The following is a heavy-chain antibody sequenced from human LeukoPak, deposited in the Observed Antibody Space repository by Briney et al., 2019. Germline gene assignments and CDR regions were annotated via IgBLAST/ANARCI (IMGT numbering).Heavy chain of an antibody. CDR1: GFTFSSYS. CDR3: ARGKAIAVALVGY. Sequence: GGSLRLSCAASGFTFSSYSMNWVRQAPGKRLEWVSSISSSSSYIYYADSVKGRFTISRDNAKNSLYLQMNSLRAEDTAVYHCARGKAIAVALVGYWGQGTLVTVSS. D-gene: IGHD6-19*01. J-gene: IGHJ4*02. V-gene: IGHV3-21*01. CDR2: ISSSSSYI.